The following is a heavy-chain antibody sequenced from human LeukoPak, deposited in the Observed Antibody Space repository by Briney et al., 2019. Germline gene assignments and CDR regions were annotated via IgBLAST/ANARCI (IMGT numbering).Heavy chain of an antibody. CDR2: IYPGDSDA. D-gene: IGHD6-19*01. J-gene: IGHJ4*02. CDR1: GYSFTTYW. V-gene: IGHV5-51*01. CDR3: ARWGVESIAVAGIGFDY. Sequence: GESLKISCKGYGYSFTTYWIGWVRQMPGKGLECMGIIYPGDSDARYSPSFQGQVTISADTSVSTAYLQWSSLKASDSAMYYCARWGVESIAVAGIGFDYWGQGTLVTVSS.